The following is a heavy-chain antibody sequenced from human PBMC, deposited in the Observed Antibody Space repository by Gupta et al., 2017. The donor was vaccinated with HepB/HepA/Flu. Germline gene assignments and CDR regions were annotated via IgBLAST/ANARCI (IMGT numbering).Heavy chain of an antibody. J-gene: IGHJ5*02. Sequence: QVLLQQWGAGMLKPSETLSLTCGFYGGSFSGYDWSWLRPTPEKGLEWIGEISHSGSRKYNPSLKSRVTISVDMSNSRISLRLTSVTAADTAVYYCTRGGYNFGYYGGLDPWGQGTLVTVSS. CDR3: TRGGYNFGYYGGLDP. CDR2: ISHSGSR. CDR1: GGSFSGYD. V-gene: IGHV4-34*01. D-gene: IGHD5-18*01.